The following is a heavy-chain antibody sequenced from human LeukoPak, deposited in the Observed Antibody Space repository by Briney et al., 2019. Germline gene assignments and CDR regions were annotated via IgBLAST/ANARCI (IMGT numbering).Heavy chain of an antibody. J-gene: IGHJ6*03. CDR3: AREAARGGDCTNGVCYTVRTHYYYYYYMDV. V-gene: IGHV4-38-2*02. CDR2: IYHSGST. Sequence: SETLSLTCAVSGYSISSGYYWGWIRPPPGKGLGWIGSIYHSGSTNYNPSLKSRVTMSVDTSKNQFSLKLSSVTAADTAVYYCAREAARGGDCTNGVCYTVRTHYYYYYYMDVWGKGTTVTVSS. CDR1: GYSISSGYY. D-gene: IGHD2-8*01.